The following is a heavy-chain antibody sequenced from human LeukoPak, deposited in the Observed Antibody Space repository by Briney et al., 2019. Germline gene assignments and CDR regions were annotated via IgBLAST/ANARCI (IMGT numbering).Heavy chain of an antibody. CDR1: GYTFTGYY. D-gene: IGHD6-19*01. V-gene: IGHV1-2*02. Sequence: ASVKVSCKASGYTFTGYYMHWVRQAPGQGLEWMGWINPNSGGTNYAQKFQGRVTMTRDTSISTAYMELSRLRSDDTAVYYCARRQWLVQGYYYYYYMDVWGKGTTVTVSS. CDR3: ARRQWLVQGYYYYYYMDV. J-gene: IGHJ6*03. CDR2: INPNSGGT.